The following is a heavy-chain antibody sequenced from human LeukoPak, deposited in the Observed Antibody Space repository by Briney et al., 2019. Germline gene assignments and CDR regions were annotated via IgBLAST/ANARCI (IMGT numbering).Heavy chain of an antibody. J-gene: IGHJ6*02. CDR2: MNPNSGNT. V-gene: IGHV1-8*01. Sequence: GASVKVSCKASGYTFTSYDINWVRQATGQGLEWMGWMNPNSGNTGYAQKFQGRVTMTRNTSISTAYMELSSLRSEDTAVYYCAKGYSSGWYVRYYYGMDVWGQGTTVTVSS. CDR3: AKGYSSGWYVRYYYGMDV. D-gene: IGHD6-19*01. CDR1: GYTFTSYD.